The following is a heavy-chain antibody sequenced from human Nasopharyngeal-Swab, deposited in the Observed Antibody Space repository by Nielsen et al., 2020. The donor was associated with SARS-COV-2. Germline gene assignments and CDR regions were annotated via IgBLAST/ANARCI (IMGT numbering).Heavy chain of an antibody. Sequence: VRQAPGKGLEWVSGISGSGGSTSHADSVKGRFTISRDNSKNTLYVQMNSLRAEDTAVYYCAKGGYCSSTSCKDFFDYWGQGTLVTVSS. CDR3: AKGGYCSSTSCKDFFDY. D-gene: IGHD2-2*01. CDR2: ISGSGGST. V-gene: IGHV3-23*01. J-gene: IGHJ4*02.